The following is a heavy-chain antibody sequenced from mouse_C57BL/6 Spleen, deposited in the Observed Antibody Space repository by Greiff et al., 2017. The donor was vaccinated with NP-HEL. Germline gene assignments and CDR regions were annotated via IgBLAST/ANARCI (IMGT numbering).Heavy chain of an antibody. Sequence: EVQLQQSGAELVRPGASVKLSCTASGFNIKDDYMHWVKQRPEQGLEWIGWIDPENGDTEYASKFQGKATITADTSSNTAYLQLSSLTSEDTAVYYCTTREASTGTSLDYWGQGTTLTVSS. V-gene: IGHV14-4*01. J-gene: IGHJ2*01. CDR3: TTREASTGTSLDY. CDR2: IDPENGDT. D-gene: IGHD4-1*02. CDR1: GFNIKDDY.